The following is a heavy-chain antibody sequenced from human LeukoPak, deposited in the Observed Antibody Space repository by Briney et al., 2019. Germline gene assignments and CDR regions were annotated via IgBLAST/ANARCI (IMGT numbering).Heavy chain of an antibody. CDR2: ISGGGGST. V-gene: IGHV3-23*01. Sequence: GGSLRLSCAASGFIFSSSAMSWVRQAPGKGLEWVSSISGGGGSTYYANSVKGRFSISRDNSKNTLYLQMNSLRAEDTAVYYCARDWGIAAAGKGVFDYWGQGTLVTVSS. D-gene: IGHD6-13*01. CDR3: ARDWGIAAAGKGVFDY. CDR1: GFIFSSSA. J-gene: IGHJ4*02.